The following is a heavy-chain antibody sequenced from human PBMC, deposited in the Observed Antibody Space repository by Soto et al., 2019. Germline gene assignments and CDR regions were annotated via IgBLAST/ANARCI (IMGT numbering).Heavy chain of an antibody. CDR2: INHSGSA. J-gene: IGHJ4*02. Sequence: QVQLQQSGAGLLKPSETLSLTCAVYGESFSGYIWTWIRQTPGKGLQWIGQINHSGSASYNPSLKSRVTMSVHTSTSQFSLELSSVTAADTAVYYCARGLITGSHYSGGWYYFDSWGQGTQVTVSS. CDR1: GESFSGYI. CDR3: ARGLITGSHYSGGWYYFDS. D-gene: IGHD6-19*01. V-gene: IGHV4-34*01.